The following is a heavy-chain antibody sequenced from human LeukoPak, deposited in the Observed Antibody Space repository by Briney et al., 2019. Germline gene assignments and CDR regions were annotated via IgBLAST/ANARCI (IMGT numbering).Heavy chain of an antibody. D-gene: IGHD3-16*01. CDR1: GGSFSTTW. CDR3: ATDGAYGLTH. V-gene: IGHV3-74*01. Sequence: PGGSLRLSCAASGGSFSTTWMHWVRQAPGKGLMWVSHVSSDGSRTYADSVKGRFTVSRDNNKDMVYLQMSSLRAEDTAVYYCATDGAYGLTHWGQGTLVTVSS. CDR2: VSSDGSRT. J-gene: IGHJ4*02.